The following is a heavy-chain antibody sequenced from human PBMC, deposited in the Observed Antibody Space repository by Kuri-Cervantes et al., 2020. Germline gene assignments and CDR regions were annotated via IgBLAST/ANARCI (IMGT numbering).Heavy chain of an antibody. V-gene: IGHV3-11*04. CDR3: ARDPLVEVRGVIRGNWFDP. D-gene: IGHD3-10*01. CDR1: GFTVSSNY. J-gene: IGHJ5*02. CDR2: ISSSGSTI. Sequence: GGSLRLSCAASGFTVSSNYMSWIRQAPGKGLEWVSYISSSGSTIYYADSVKGRFTISRDNAKNSLYLQMNSLRAEDTAVYYCARDPLVEVRGVIRGNWFDPWGQGTLVTVSS.